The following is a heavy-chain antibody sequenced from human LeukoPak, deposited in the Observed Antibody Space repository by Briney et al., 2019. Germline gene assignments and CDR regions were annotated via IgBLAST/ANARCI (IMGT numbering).Heavy chain of an antibody. CDR2: INHSGST. Sequence: SETLSLTCAVYGGSFSGYYWSWIRQPPGKGLEWVGEINHSGSTNYNPSLESRVTISVDTSKNQFSLKLSSVTAADTAVYYCARDSGYGDPFDYWGQGTLVTVSS. D-gene: IGHD5-12*01. V-gene: IGHV4-34*01. CDR1: GGSFSGYY. CDR3: ARDSGYGDPFDY. J-gene: IGHJ4*02.